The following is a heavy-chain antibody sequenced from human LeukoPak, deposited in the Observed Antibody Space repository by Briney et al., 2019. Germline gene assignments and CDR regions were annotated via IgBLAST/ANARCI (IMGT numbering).Heavy chain of an antibody. J-gene: IGHJ6*02. D-gene: IGHD2-15*01. CDR2: INPNSGGT. CDR3: ARLVAIGKGVVAATRYGMDV. V-gene: IGHV1-2*02. Sequence: ASVKVSCKASGYTFTGYYMHRVRQAPGQGLEWMGWINPNSGGTNYAQKFQGRVTMTRDTSISTAYMELSRLRSDDTAVYYCARLVAIGKGVVAATRYGMDVWGQGTTVTVSS. CDR1: GYTFTGYY.